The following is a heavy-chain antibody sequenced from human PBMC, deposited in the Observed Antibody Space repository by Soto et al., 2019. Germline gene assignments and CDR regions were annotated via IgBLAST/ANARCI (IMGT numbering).Heavy chain of an antibody. Sequence: GGSLRLSCAASGFTFDDYAMHWVRQAPGKGLEWVSGISWNSGSIGYADSVKGRFTISRDNAKNSLYLQMNSLRAEDTALYYCAKRSGSYGPYYFDYWGQGTLVTVSS. D-gene: IGHD1-26*01. J-gene: IGHJ4*02. CDR2: ISWNSGSI. V-gene: IGHV3-9*01. CDR3: AKRSGSYGPYYFDY. CDR1: GFTFDDYA.